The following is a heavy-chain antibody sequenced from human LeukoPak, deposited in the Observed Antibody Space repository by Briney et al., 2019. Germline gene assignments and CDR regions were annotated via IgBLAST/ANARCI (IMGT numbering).Heavy chain of an antibody. Sequence: GQSLTLSCVASRFTFSHFGMHWVRQAPGKGLEWVAVIWSDATNQYYADSVKGRFTISRDNSRNTVFLQMNSLRVEDTAVYFRAKDAQRGFDYSNSLESWGQGTLVTVSS. CDR1: RFTFSHFG. V-gene: IGHV3-33*06. CDR3: AKDAQRGFDYSNSLES. CDR2: IWSDATNQ. J-gene: IGHJ4*02. D-gene: IGHD4-11*01.